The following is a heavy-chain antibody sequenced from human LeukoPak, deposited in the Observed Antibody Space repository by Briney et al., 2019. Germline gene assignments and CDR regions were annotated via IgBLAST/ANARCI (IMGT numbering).Heavy chain of an antibody. Sequence: PSETLSLTCAVYGGSFSGYYWSWIRQPPGKGLEWIGEINHSGSTNYNPSLKSRVTISVDTSKNQFSLKLSSVTAADTAVYYCASQPYDFWSGYPKYFDYWGQGTLVTVSS. D-gene: IGHD3-3*01. CDR1: GGSFSGYY. CDR3: ASQPYDFWSGYPKYFDY. J-gene: IGHJ4*02. V-gene: IGHV4-34*01. CDR2: INHSGST.